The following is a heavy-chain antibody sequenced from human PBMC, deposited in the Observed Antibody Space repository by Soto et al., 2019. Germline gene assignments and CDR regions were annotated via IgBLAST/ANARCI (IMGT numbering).Heavy chain of an antibody. CDR1: GGTFSSYT. D-gene: IGHD6-6*01. Sequence: GASVKVSCKASGGTFSSYTISWVRQAPGQGLEWMGRIIPILGIANYAQKFQGRVTITADKSTSTAYMELSSLRSEDTAVYYCAGPDSSSSGPPFWAFDYWGQGTLVTVSS. CDR2: IIPILGIA. V-gene: IGHV1-69*02. CDR3: AGPDSSSSGPPFWAFDY. J-gene: IGHJ4*02.